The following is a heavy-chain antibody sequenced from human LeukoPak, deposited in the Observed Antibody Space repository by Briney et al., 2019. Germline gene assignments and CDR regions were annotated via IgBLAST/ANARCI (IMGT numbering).Heavy chain of an antibody. J-gene: IGHJ4*02. Sequence: SETLSLTCTVSGGSISSSSYYWGWIRQPPGKGLEWIGSIYYNGSTYYNPSLKSRVTISVDTSKNQFSLKLSSVTAADTAVYYCASLNRYYDSSGYPFDYWGQGTLVTVSS. CDR2: IYYNGST. V-gene: IGHV4-39*01. CDR1: GGSISSSSYY. CDR3: ASLNRYYDSSGYPFDY. D-gene: IGHD3-22*01.